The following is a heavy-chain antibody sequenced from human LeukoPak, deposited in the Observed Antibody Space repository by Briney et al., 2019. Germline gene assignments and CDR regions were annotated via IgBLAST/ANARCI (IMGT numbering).Heavy chain of an antibody. CDR1: GGSISSGDYY. CDR2: IYYGGST. Sequence: PSETLSVTCTVSGGSISSGDYYWSWIRQPPGKGLEWIGYIYYGGSTYYNPSLKSRVTISVDTSKTQFSLKLSSVTAAATAVYYCARSPRRRLQGPGPFAYWGQGTLVTVSS. V-gene: IGHV4-30-4*01. D-gene: IGHD4-11*01. J-gene: IGHJ4*02. CDR3: ARSPRRRLQGPGPFAY.